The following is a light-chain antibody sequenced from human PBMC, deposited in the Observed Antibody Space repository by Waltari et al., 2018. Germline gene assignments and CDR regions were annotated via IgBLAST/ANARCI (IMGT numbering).Light chain of an antibody. CDR1: QSLQSENDHTY. CDR3: MQTHQTPHT. Sequence: VMTQSPLLSPSTAGEPAFTSCRSSQSLQSENDHTYLNWYLQKPGQSPQLLISLGSNLASGVPDRFSGSGSATDFTLKISRLEADDVGVYYCMQTHQTPHTFGQGTKLEIK. J-gene: IGKJ2*01. V-gene: IGKV2-28*01. CDR2: LGS.